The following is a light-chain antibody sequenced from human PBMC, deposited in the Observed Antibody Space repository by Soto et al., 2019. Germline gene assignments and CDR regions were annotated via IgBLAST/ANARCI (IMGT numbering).Light chain of an antibody. CDR3: SSKRSSDTLYV. CDR2: EVT. CDR1: SGDIGSYNR. V-gene: IGLV2-14*01. Sequence: QSALTQPASVSGSPGQSITISCTGTSGDIGSYNRVSWYQQHPGKAPKLIIYEVTDRPSGVSNRFSGSKSGNTASLTVSGLRAEDEADYYCSSKRSSDTLYVFGTGTKLTVL. J-gene: IGLJ1*01.